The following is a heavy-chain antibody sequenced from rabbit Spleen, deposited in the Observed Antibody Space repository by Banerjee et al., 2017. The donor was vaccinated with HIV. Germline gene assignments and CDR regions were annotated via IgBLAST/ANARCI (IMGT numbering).Heavy chain of an antibody. CDR1: GFSFSSNW. V-gene: IGHV1S40*01. J-gene: IGHJ4*01. Sequence: QSLEESGGGLVKPGGTLTLTCTVSGFSFSSNWICWVRQAPGKGLEWIACIDTSDGDTDYANWPKGRFAISKASSTTVTLQMTSLTAADTATYFCVREVAARFKLWGQGTLVTVS. CDR3: VREVAARFKL. D-gene: IGHD4-1*01. CDR2: IDTSDGDT.